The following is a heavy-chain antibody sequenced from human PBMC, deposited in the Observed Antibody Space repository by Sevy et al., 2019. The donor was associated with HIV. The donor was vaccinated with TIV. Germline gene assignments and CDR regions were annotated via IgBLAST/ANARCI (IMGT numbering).Heavy chain of an antibody. Sequence: ESLKISCAVSGFNFNIYSMSWVRQAPGKGVEWVSTLSFGCGKINYADTVKGRFIISRDDSKNTLYLEMNSLRAEDTAVYFCAREGCTRPHDYWGQGTLVTVSS. CDR1: GFNFNIYS. D-gene: IGHD2-8*01. CDR2: LSFGCGKI. V-gene: IGHV3-23*01. J-gene: IGHJ4*02. CDR3: AREGCTRPHDY.